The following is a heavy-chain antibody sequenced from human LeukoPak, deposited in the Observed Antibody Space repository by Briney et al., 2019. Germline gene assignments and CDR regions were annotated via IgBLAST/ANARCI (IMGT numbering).Heavy chain of an antibody. CDR2: IYYGGST. D-gene: IGHD3-10*01. Sequence: SETLSLNCTVSGGSISSGGYYWPWIRQHPGKGLEWIGYIYYGGSTYYNPSLKSRVTMAVDTSKNQFPLKLSSVTAADTAVYYCARGAVRGVIDFDYWGQGTLVSVSS. CDR3: ARGAVRGVIDFDY. V-gene: IGHV4-31*03. CDR1: GGSISSGGYY. J-gene: IGHJ4*02.